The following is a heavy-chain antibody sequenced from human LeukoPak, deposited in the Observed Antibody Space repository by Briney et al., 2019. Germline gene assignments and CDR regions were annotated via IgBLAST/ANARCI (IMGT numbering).Heavy chain of an antibody. Sequence: ASVKVSCRASGYTFTGYYMHWVRQAPGQGLEWMGRIIPILGIANYAQKFQGRVTITADKSTSTAYMELSSLRSEDTAVYYCARDGYGGNSYYYYGMDVWGQGTTVTVSS. CDR2: IIPILGIA. D-gene: IGHD4-23*01. CDR1: GYTFTGYY. J-gene: IGHJ6*02. CDR3: ARDGYGGNSYYYYGMDV. V-gene: IGHV1-69*04.